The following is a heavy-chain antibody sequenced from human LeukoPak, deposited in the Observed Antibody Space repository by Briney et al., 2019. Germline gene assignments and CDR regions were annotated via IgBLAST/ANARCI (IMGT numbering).Heavy chain of an antibody. CDR2: IRYDGSNK. D-gene: IGHD3-22*01. Sequence: GGSLRLSCAASGFTFSSYGMHWARQAPGKGLEWVAFIRYDGSNKYYADSVKGRFTISRDNSKNTLYLQMNSLRAEDTAVYYCAKDNVRTYYYDSSGHHGAFDYWGQGTLVTVSS. V-gene: IGHV3-30*02. CDR1: GFTFSSYG. J-gene: IGHJ4*02. CDR3: AKDNVRTYYYDSSGHHGAFDY.